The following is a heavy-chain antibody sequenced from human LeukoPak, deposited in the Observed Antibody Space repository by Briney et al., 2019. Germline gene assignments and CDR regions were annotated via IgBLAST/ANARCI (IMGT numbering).Heavy chain of an antibody. D-gene: IGHD3-10*01. V-gene: IGHV3-66*01. CDR1: GFXVSSNY. CDR2: IYSDGRT. J-gene: IGHJ4*02. CDR3: ARASLYGSGSYYSDY. Sequence: GGSLRLSCAGTGFXVSSNYFNWVRQAPGKGLEWVSVIYSDGRTFYADSVKARFTISRDNSKNTLYLQMNSLRAEDTAVYYCARASLYGSGSYYSDYWGQGTLVTVSS.